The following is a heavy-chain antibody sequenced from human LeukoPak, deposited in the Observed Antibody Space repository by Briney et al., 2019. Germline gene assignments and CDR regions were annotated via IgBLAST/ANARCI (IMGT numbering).Heavy chain of an antibody. J-gene: IGHJ5*02. V-gene: IGHV1-8*01. CDR1: GYTFTSYD. CDR2: MNPNSGNT. Sequence: ASVKVSCKASGYTFTSYDINWVRQATGQGLEWMGRMNPNSGNTGYAQKFQGRVTMTRNTSISTAYMELSSLRSEDTAVYYCARGRGAARRNWFDPWGQGTLVTVSS. D-gene: IGHD6-6*01. CDR3: ARGRGAARRNWFDP.